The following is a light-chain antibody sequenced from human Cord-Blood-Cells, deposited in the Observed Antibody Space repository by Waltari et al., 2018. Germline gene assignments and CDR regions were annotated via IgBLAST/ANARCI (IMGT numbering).Light chain of an antibody. CDR3: QQYGSSQWT. V-gene: IGKV3-20*01. CDR1: QRVSSSY. Sequence: EIVLTQSPGTLSLSPGDRATLSCRAGQRVSSSYLAWDQQKPGPAPRLLIYGASSRATGIPDRFSGSGSGTDFTLTISRLEPEDFAVYYCQQYGSSQWTFGQGTKVEIK. J-gene: IGKJ1*01. CDR2: GAS.